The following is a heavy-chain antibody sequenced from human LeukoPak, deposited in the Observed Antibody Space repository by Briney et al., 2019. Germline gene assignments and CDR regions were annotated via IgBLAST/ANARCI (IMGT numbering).Heavy chain of an antibody. CDR2: VIGSGTMT. CDR3: AKAYDYGGKGPSPFDY. V-gene: IGHV3-23*01. J-gene: IGHJ4*02. D-gene: IGHD4-23*01. CDR1: GFTFSSST. Sequence: GGSLRLSCAASGFTFSSSTMGWVRQAPGQGLQWVPAVIGSGTMTSYADSVRGRFTISRDNSKNTLSLQMNSLRAEDTAVYYCAKAYDYGGKGPSPFDYWGQGTLVTISS.